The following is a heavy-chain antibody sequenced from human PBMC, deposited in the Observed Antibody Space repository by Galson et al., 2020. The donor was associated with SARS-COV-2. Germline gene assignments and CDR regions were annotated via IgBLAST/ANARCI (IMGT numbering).Heavy chain of an antibody. CDR2: IYYTGST. V-gene: IGHV4-31*03. CDR3: ARRSGYYGPIDF. CDR1: GGSISSGGNY. J-gene: IGHJ4*02. Sequence: ASETLSLTCTVSGGSISSGGNYWSWIRQHPGKGLEWIGDIYYTGSTYYIPSLKSRVTISVDTSKNQFSLILSSVTAADTAVYYCARRSGYYGPIDFWGQGILVTVSS. D-gene: IGHD3-10*01.